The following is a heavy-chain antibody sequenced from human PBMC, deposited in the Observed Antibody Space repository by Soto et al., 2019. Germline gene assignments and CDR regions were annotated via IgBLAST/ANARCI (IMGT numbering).Heavy chain of an antibody. Sequence: GGSLRLSCAASGFTLSNFWMHWVRLVPGKGLVWVSRINDDGSRTKYADSVEGRLTISRDTAKNTLYLQMDSLRVEDTAVYYCVRDHHDYDFWSGNPRGYFDLWGRGTLVTVSS. CDR1: GFTLSNFW. CDR2: INDDGSRT. D-gene: IGHD3-3*01. J-gene: IGHJ2*01. CDR3: VRDHHDYDFWSGNPRGYFDL. V-gene: IGHV3-74*01.